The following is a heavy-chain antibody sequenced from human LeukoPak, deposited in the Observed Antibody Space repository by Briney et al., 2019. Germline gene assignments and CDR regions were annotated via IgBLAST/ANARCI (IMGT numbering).Heavy chain of an antibody. V-gene: IGHV4-61*05. CDR3: ARQRRVTIFDY. D-gene: IGHD4-17*01. CDR1: GGSISSSSYY. CDR2: IYYSGST. Sequence: PSETLSLTCTVSGGSISSSSYYWSWIRQPPGKGLEWIGYIYYSGSTNYNPSLKSRVTISVDTSKNQFSLKLSSVTAADTAVYYWARQRRVTIFDYGGQEPWVTVSS. J-gene: IGHJ4*02.